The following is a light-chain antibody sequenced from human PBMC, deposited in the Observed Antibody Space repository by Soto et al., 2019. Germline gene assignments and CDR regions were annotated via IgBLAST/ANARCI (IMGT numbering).Light chain of an antibody. CDR1: RSSIGNNY. CDR3: ATWDSSLIAVV. Sequence: QSVLTQPPSVSAAPGQKVSIYCSGTRSSIGNNYVSWYQRVPGAAPKLLIYDNNKRPSGIPDRFSGSQSGTSATLGITGLQTGDEADYYCATWDSSLIAVVFGGGTKLTVL. V-gene: IGLV1-51*01. J-gene: IGLJ3*02. CDR2: DNN.